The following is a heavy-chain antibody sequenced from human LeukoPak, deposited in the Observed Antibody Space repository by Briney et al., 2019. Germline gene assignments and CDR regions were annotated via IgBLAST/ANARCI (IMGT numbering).Heavy chain of an antibody. CDR2: IYYSGNT. CDR3: ASLLYYYDSSGYYY. Sequence: SETPSPTCTISGGSISTYYWTWIRQPPGKGLEWIGYIYYSGNTNYNPALKSRVTISLDTSRNQFSLKLSSVTAADTAVYYCASLLYYYDSSGYYYWGQGTLVTVSS. J-gene: IGHJ4*02. D-gene: IGHD3-22*01. CDR1: GGSISTYY. V-gene: IGHV4-59*08.